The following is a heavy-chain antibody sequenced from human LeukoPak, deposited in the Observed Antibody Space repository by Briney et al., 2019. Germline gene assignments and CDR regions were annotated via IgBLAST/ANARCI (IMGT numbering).Heavy chain of an antibody. D-gene: IGHD5-24*01. CDR2: ISSSSSYI. CDR3: ARSGMATATACAFDI. J-gene: IGHJ3*02. CDR1: GFTFSSYS. Sequence: GGSLRLSCAASGFTFSSYSMNWVRQAPGKGLEWVSSISSSSSYIYFADSVKGRFTISRDNAKNSLYLQMNSLRAEDTAVYYCARSGMATATACAFDIWGQGTMVTVSS. V-gene: IGHV3-21*01.